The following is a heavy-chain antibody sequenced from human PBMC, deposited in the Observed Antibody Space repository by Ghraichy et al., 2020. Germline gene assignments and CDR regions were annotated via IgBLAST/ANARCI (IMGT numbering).Heavy chain of an antibody. J-gene: IGHJ4*02. D-gene: IGHD5/OR15-5a*01. CDR3: SKDLTPSTVSYYDC. Sequence: GGSLRLSCAASGFTFGTYAMSWVRQAPGKGLEWVSSITGVGNSAYYADSVKGRFTISRDNSKNTLSLHMNSLRAEDTALYYCSKDLTPSTVSYYDCWGQGTLFTVSS. CDR1: GFTFGTYA. CDR2: ITGVGNSA. V-gene: IGHV3-23*01.